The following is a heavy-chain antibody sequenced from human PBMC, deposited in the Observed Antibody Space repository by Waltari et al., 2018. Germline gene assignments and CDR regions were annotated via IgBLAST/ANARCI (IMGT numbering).Heavy chain of an antibody. V-gene: IGHV3-21*01. Sequence: EVQLVESGGGLVKPGGSLRLSCAASGSTFSRYTLHWFRQAPGKGLEWVSSISSSSSYIYYADSVKGRFTISRDNAKNSLYLQMNSLRAEDTAVYYCATFVVVIAHPWNYWGQGTLVTVSS. CDR3: ATFVVVIAHPWNY. D-gene: IGHD2-21*01. CDR2: ISSSSSYI. CDR1: GSTFSRYT. J-gene: IGHJ4*02.